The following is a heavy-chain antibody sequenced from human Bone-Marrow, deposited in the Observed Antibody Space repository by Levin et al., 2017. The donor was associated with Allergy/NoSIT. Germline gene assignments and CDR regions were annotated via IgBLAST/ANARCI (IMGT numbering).Heavy chain of an antibody. CDR1: GFSLSTSGVG. J-gene: IGHJ5*02. V-gene: IGHV2-5*02. CDR2: IYWDDDK. CDR3: AHRSGRHLPTKNWLDP. D-gene: IGHD1-26*01. Sequence: SGPTLVKPTQTLTLTCTFSGFSLSTSGVGVDWIRQSPGKALEWLALIYWDDDKRYSPSLKSRLTITKDTSKNQVVLTMTNMDPLYTVTYYCAHRSGRHLPTKNWLDPWGQGIRVTVSS.